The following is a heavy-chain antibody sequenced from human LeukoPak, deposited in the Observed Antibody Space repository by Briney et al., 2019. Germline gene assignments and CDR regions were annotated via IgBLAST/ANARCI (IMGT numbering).Heavy chain of an antibody. J-gene: IGHJ3*02. CDR1: GGSISSYY. V-gene: IGHV4-59*08. Sequence: SETLSLTCTVSGGSISSYYWSWLRQPPGKGLEWIGYIYYSGSTNYNPSLKSRVTISVDTSKNQFSLKLSSVTAADTAVYYCARHQRVHDAFDIWGQGTMVTVSS. CDR3: ARHQRVHDAFDI. CDR2: IYYSGST.